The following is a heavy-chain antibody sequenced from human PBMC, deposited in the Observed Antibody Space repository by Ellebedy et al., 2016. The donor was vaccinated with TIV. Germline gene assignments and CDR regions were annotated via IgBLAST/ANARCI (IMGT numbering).Heavy chain of an antibody. Sequence: PGGSLRLSCTASGFTSGSYAMNWVRRAPGKGLEWVSASSSSGNSQHYADSVRGRFTISRDNSRNTLFLQMNSLRVEDTAVYYCAKDLMSSQLRFFDWSPGGMDVWGQGTTVIVSS. V-gene: IGHV3-23*01. J-gene: IGHJ6*02. D-gene: IGHD3-9*01. CDR2: SSSSGNSQ. CDR1: GFTSGSYA. CDR3: AKDLMSSQLRFFDWSPGGMDV.